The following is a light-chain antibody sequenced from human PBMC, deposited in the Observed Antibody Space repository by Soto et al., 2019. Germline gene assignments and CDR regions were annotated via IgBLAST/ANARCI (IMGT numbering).Light chain of an antibody. CDR1: QSVSSY. CDR3: QQRSNWPSMYT. J-gene: IGKJ2*01. V-gene: IGKV3-11*01. Sequence: EIVLTQSPATLSLSPGERATLSCRASQSVSSYLAWYQQKPGQAPRLLIYDASNSATGIPARFSGSGSGTDFTITISSLEPEDFAVYYCQQRSNWPSMYTFGQGTKLEIK. CDR2: DAS.